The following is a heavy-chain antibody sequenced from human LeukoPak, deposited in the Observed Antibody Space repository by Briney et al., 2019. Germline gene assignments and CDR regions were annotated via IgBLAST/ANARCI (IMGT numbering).Heavy chain of an antibody. V-gene: IGHV1-18*01. CDR3: AVYAPGYCSGGSCYSVIDYFDY. J-gene: IGHJ4*02. D-gene: IGHD2-15*01. CDR1: GYTFTSYG. Sequence: GASVKVSCKASGYTFTSYGISWVRQAPGQGRAWMGWISAYNGKTNHAQKLQGRVTMTTDTPTSTAYMELRSLRSDDTAVYYCAVYAPGYCSGGSCYSVIDYFDYWGQGTLVTVSS. CDR2: ISAYNGKT.